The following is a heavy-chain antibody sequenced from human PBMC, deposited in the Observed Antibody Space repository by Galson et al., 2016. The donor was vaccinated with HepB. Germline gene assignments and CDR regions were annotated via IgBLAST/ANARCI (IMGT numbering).Heavy chain of an antibody. J-gene: IGHJ4*02. Sequence: SLRLSCAASGFTFSDYYMTWLRQAPGKGLEWVSYIGTSSSYPNHADYVKGRFTISRDNAKNSLYLQMNSLRAEDTAVYYCARDRRTVGATYRRFLDYWGQGTLVTVSS. CDR3: ARDRRTVGATYRRFLDY. D-gene: IGHD1-26*01. CDR1: GFTFSDYY. V-gene: IGHV3-11*06. CDR2: IGTSSSYP.